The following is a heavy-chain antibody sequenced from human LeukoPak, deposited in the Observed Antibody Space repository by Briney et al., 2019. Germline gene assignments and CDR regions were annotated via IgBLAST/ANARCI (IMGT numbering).Heavy chain of an antibody. CDR1: GFTFNSYS. D-gene: IGHD1-26*01. CDR3: ARGRGGTYYFDY. Sequence: PGGSLRLSCAASGFTFNSYSMNWVRQAPGKGLEWVPYITSSGSTISYPESVKGRFTISRDNAKNSLYLQMISLRDEDTAVYYCARGRGGTYYFDYWGQGTLVTVSS. CDR2: ITSSGSTI. V-gene: IGHV3-48*02. J-gene: IGHJ4*02.